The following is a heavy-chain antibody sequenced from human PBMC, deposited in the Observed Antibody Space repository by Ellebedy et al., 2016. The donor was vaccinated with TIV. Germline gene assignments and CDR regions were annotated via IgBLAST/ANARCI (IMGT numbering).Heavy chain of an antibody. D-gene: IGHD3-16*01. CDR1: GYTFPNYG. J-gene: IGHJ5*02. CDR3: TRGGPTGFDP. V-gene: IGHV1-18*01. Sequence: ASVKVSCKASGYTFPNYGITWVRQAPGQGLEWMGWISAYNGNTNYAQKLQGRVTMTTDTSTSTAYMELRSLRSEDTAVYFCTRGGPTGFDPWGQGTLVIVSS. CDR2: ISAYNGNT.